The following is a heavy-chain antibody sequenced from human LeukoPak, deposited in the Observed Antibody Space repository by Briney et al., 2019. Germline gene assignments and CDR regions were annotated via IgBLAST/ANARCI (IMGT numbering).Heavy chain of an antibody. J-gene: IGHJ6*04. D-gene: IGHD3-10*02. Sequence: GGSLRLSCAASGVTCSSYSMNWVRQAPGKGLEWVSSISSSSSYIYYADSVKGRFTISRDNAKNSLYLQMNSLRAEDTAVYYCAELGITMIGGVWGKGTTVTISS. V-gene: IGHV3-21*01. CDR1: GVTCSSYS. CDR2: ISSSSSYI. CDR3: AELGITMIGGV.